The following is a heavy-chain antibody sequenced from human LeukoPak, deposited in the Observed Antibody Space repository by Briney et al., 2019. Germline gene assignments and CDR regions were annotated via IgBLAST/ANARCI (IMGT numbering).Heavy chain of an antibody. CDR1: GGSISSGGYY. Sequence: SETLSLTCTVSGGSISSGGYYWSWIRQPPGKGLEWIGYIYYSGSTYYNPSLKSRVTISVDTSKNQFSLKLSSVTAADTAVYYCARDSSFWSAFDHWGQGTLVTVSS. J-gene: IGHJ4*02. CDR3: ARDSSFWSAFDH. V-gene: IGHV4-31*03. D-gene: IGHD6-13*01. CDR2: IYYSGST.